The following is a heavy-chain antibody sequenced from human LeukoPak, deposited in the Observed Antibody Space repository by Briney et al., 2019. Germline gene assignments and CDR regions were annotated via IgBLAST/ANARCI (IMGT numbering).Heavy chain of an antibody. CDR1: GFTFTNYG. J-gene: IGHJ4*02. Sequence: GGSLRLSCAASGFTFTNYGMHWVRQAPGKGLEWVAVIWYDGSNKYYADSVKGRFTISRDNSKNTLYLQMNSLRVEDTAAYYCARDLSLLYYFDYWGQGALVTVSS. CDR3: ARDLSLLYYFDY. CDR2: IWYDGSNK. V-gene: IGHV3-33*01.